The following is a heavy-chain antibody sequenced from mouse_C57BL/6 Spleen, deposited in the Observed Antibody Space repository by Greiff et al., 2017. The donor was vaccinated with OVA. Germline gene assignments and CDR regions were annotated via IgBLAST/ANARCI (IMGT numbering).Heavy chain of an antibody. Sequence: QFQLQQPGAELVKPGASVKLSCKASGYTFTSYWMHWVKQRPGQGLEWIGMIRPNSGSTNYNEKFKSKATLTVDKSSSTAYMQRSSLTSEDSAVYYCARRGTTVVDWYFDVWGTGTTVTVSS. V-gene: IGHV1-64*01. CDR2: IRPNSGST. J-gene: IGHJ1*03. D-gene: IGHD1-1*01. CDR1: GYTFTSYW. CDR3: ARRGTTVVDWYFDV.